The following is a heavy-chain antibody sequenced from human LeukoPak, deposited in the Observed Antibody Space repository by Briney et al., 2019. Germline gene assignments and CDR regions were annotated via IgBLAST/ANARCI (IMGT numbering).Heavy chain of an antibody. CDR2: ISAYNGNT. D-gene: IGHD2-15*01. V-gene: IGHV1-18*01. J-gene: IGHJ5*02. CDR1: GYTFTSYG. CDR3: ARVSSHCSGGSCYSGWFDP. Sequence: ASVKVSCKASGYTFTSYGISWVRQAPGQGLEWMGCISAYNGNTNYAQKLQGRVTMTTDTSTSTAYMELRSLRSDDTAVYYCARVSSHCSGGSCYSGWFDPWGQGTLVTLSS.